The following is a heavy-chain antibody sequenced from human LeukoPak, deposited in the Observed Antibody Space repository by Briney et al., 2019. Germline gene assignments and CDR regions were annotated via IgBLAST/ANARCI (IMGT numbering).Heavy chain of an antibody. CDR3: ARDNYSVSSDFDY. V-gene: IGHV1-18*01. D-gene: IGHD6-6*01. CDR2: ISAYNGNT. CDR1: GYAFTSYG. Sequence: ASVKVPCKASGYAFTSYGINWVRQAPGQGLEWMGWISAYNGNTNYAQKVQGRVTMTTDTSTSTAYMELRSLRSDDTAVYYCARDNYSVSSDFDYWGQGTLVTVSS. J-gene: IGHJ4*02.